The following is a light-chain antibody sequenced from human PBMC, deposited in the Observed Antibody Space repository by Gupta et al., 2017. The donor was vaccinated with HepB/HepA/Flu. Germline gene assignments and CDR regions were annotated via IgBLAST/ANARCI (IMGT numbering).Light chain of an antibody. J-gene: IGKJ3*01. CDR2: RAS. Sequence: DIQMTQSPSTLSASVGDRVTITCRASQTISIWLAWYQQKPGEDPKLLIYRASSLQTGVPSRFSGSGSGTEFTLTISSLQPDDFATYYCQQYNSYLSFGPGTKVDIK. CDR1: QTISIW. V-gene: IGKV1-5*03. CDR3: QQYNSYLS.